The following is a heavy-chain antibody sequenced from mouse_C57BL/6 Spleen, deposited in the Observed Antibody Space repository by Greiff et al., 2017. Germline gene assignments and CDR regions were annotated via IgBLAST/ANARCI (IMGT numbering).Heavy chain of an antibody. D-gene: IGHD2-5*01. CDR1: GYTFTDYN. CDR2: INPNNGGT. V-gene: IGHV1-22*01. CDR3: ARAYYSNWGAMDY. Sequence: EVQLQQSGPELVKPGASVKMSCKASGYTFTDYNMHWVKQIHGKSLEWMGYINPNNGGTSYNQKVKGKATLTVNKSSSTAYMELRSLTSEDSAIYYCARAYYSNWGAMDYWGQGTSVTVSA. J-gene: IGHJ4*01.